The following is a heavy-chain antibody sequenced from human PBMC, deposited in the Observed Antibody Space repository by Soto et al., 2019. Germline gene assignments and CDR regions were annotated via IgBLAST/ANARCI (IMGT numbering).Heavy chain of an antibody. CDR2: MSYDGSNK. D-gene: IGHD6-19*01. V-gene: IGHV3-30-3*01. J-gene: IGHJ4*02. Sequence: QVQLVESGGGVVQPGRSLRLSCAASGFTFSSYAMHWVRQAPGKGLEWVAVMSYDGSNKYYADSVKGRFTISRDNSXXXXYXXXXXLXXXXXXXXXXXRDKSPXXSXWHNRHFDYWGQGTLVTVSS. CDR3: XRDKSPXXSXWHNRHFDY. CDR1: GFTFSSYA.